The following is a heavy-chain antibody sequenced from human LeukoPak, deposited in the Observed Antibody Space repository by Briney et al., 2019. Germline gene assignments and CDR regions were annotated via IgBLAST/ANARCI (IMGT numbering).Heavy chain of an antibody. CDR1: GLTLSNYW. CDR2: INMDGSST. D-gene: IGHD2-15*01. Sequence: GGSLRLSCAASGLTLSNYWMHWVRQVPGKGLVWVSRINMDGSSTNYADSVKGRFMISRDNPKNTLYLQMNSLRVEDTAVYYCAISLVGATVYWGQGTLVTVSS. V-gene: IGHV3-74*01. CDR3: AISLVGATVY. J-gene: IGHJ4*02.